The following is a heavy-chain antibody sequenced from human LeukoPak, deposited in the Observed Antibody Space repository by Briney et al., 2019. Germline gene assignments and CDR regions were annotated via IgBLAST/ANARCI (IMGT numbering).Heavy chain of an antibody. J-gene: IGHJ6*03. CDR2: SHGCST. V-gene: IGHV3-64*02. Sequence: GGSLRHSCSASGFPFSGYILHWVRQAPGKGLEYVSHGCSTHYADSVKGRFTVSRDNSKNTLYLQMDSLRAADVAVYYCARITMGATSANFYYYFLDTWGKGTTVTVSS. CDR3: ARITMGATSANFYYYFLDT. CDR1: GFPFSGYI. D-gene: IGHD3-3*01.